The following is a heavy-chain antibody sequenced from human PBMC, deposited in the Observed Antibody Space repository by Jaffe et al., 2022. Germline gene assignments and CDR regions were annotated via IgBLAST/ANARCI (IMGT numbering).Heavy chain of an antibody. Sequence: QLQLQESGPGLVKPSETLSLTCTVSGGSISSSDSCWGWIRQPPGKGLEWIGSRCYGGSTYYSPSLKSRVTVAGDTSKNQFSLKVNSVTAADTALFYCARHRGSSALTTPRAFDIWGQGTPVTVSS. CDR3: ARHRGSSALTTPRAFDI. D-gene: IGHD4-4*01. CDR2: RCYGGST. V-gene: IGHV4-39*01. J-gene: IGHJ3*02. CDR1: GGSISSSDSC.